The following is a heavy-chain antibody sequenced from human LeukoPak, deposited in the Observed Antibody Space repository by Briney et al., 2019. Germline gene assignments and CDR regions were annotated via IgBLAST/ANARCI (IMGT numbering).Heavy chain of an antibody. CDR2: IYVSGNS. J-gene: IGHJ6*03. Sequence: SETLSLTCTVSNGSINEHYWSWVRQTADKGLEWIGRIYVSGNSNYNPSLKSRVTMSVHESKNQISLKLRSVTAADTAVYYCARVGGLSAYYYYMDVWGKGTTVTVS. V-gene: IGHV4-4*07. CDR3: ARVGGLSAYYYYMDV. CDR1: NGSINEHY. D-gene: IGHD3/OR15-3a*01.